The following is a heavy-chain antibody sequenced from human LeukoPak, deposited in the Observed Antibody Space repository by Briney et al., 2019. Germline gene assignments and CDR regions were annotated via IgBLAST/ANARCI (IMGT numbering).Heavy chain of an antibody. D-gene: IGHD3-10*01. CDR3: GRFGDVAGVDL. Sequence: PGGSLRLSCAASGFSFSAYWMTWVRQAPGAGLEFVANINPVGTATYYADPVKGRFTISRDNAKNLVYLQMNSLRAEDTAVYHCGRFGDVAGVDLWGQGTLVTVSS. CDR1: GFSFSAYW. V-gene: IGHV3-7*01. CDR2: INPVGTAT. J-gene: IGHJ4*02.